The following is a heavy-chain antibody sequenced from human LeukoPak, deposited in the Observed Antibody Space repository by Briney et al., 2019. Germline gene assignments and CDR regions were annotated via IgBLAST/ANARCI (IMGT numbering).Heavy chain of an antibody. V-gene: IGHV3-23*01. CDR1: GFTFSSYA. J-gene: IGHJ4*02. D-gene: IGHD2-21*01. Sequence: GGSLRLSCAASGFTFSSYAMSWVRQAPGKGPEWVSAISGSGGSTYYADSVKGRFTISRDNSKNTLYLQMNSLRAEDTAVYYCAKIAEAVSSNYYLDYWGQGTLVTVSS. CDR3: AKIAEAVSSNYYLDY. CDR2: ISGSGGST.